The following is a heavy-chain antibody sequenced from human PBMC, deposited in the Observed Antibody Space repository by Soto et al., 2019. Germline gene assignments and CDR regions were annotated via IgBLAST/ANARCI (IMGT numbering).Heavy chain of an antibody. J-gene: IGHJ4*02. Sequence: EVQLLESGGGLVQPGGSLRLSCAASGFTFSSYAMSWVRQAPGKGLEWVSAISGSGGSTYYADSVKGRFTISRDNSKNTLYLQMNSLRAEDTAVYYCARVRTVTDAGTDYWGQGTLVTVSS. V-gene: IGHV3-23*01. CDR2: ISGSGGST. D-gene: IGHD4-17*01. CDR1: GFTFSSYA. CDR3: ARVRTVTDAGTDY.